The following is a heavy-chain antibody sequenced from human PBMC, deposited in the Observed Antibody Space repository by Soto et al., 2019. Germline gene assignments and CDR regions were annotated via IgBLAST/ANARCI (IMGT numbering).Heavy chain of an antibody. J-gene: IGHJ3*02. CDR3: AKEVPAADAFDI. V-gene: IGHV3-9*01. CDR1: GFTFDDYG. Sequence: GGSLRLSCAASGFTFDDYGMHWVRQAPGKGLEWVSGISWNSGSIGYADSVKGRFTISRDNAKNSLYLQMNSLRAEDTALYYCAKEVPAADAFDIWGQGTMVTVS. D-gene: IGHD2-2*01. CDR2: ISWNSGSI.